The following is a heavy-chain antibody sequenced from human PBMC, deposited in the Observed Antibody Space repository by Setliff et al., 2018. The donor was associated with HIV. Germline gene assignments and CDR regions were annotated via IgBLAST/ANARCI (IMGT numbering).Heavy chain of an antibody. CDR1: EFTFSNYA. J-gene: IGHJ4*02. CDR3: ARDLIWGFDY. D-gene: IGHD3-16*01. V-gene: IGHV3-23*01. CDR2: VSPGGGTT. Sequence: PGGSLRLSCVASEFTFSNYAMTWVRQAPGKGLEWVSSVSPGGGTTYYADSVKGRFTISRDNSKNTLYLQMNSLRADDTAIYYCARDLIWGFDYWGQGTPVTVSS.